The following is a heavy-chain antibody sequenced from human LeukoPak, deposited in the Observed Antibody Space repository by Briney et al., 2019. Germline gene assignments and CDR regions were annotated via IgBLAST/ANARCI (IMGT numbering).Heavy chain of an antibody. CDR3: ARHSHWFDP. V-gene: IGHV4-39*01. CDR1: GGSISSSIYY. Sequence: SETLSLTCTVSGGSISSSIYYWGWIRQPPGKGLEWIGSIYYSGSTYYNPSLKSRVTISVDTSKNQFSLKLSSVTAADTAVYYCARHSHWFDPWGQGTLVTVSS. CDR2: IYYSGST. J-gene: IGHJ5*02.